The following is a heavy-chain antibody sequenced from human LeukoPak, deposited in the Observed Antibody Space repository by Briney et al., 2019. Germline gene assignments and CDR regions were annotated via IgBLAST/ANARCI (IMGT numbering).Heavy chain of an antibody. D-gene: IGHD6-19*01. V-gene: IGHV4-34*01. CDR2: INHSGST. Sequence: SETLSLTCAVYGGSFSGYYWSWIRQPPGKGLEWIGEINHSGSTNYNPSLKSRVTISVDTSKNQFSLKLSSVTAADTAVYYCARGATLGSSGWYYFDYWGQGTLVTVSS. CDR3: ARGATLGSSGWYYFDY. J-gene: IGHJ4*02. CDR1: GGSFSGYY.